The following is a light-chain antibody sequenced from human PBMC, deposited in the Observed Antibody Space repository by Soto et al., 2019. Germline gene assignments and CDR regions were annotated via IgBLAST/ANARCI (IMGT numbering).Light chain of an antibody. CDR1: QSVLYSSNNKNY. V-gene: IGKV4-1*01. CDR3: QQYYNTPQT. J-gene: IGKJ1*01. CDR2: WAS. Sequence: DIVMTQSPDSLAVSLGERATINCKSSQSVLYSSNNKNYLAWYQQKPGQPPKLLIYWASTRESGVPDRFSGSGSGTDFTLTISSLQAEDGAVYYCQQYYNTPQTFGQGTKVEVK.